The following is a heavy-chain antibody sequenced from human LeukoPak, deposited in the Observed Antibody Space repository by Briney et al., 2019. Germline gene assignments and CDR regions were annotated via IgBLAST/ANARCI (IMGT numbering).Heavy chain of an antibody. Sequence: GGSLRLSCAASGFTFSNSALSWVRQAPGKGLEWVSDISGSGGSTYYADSVKGRFTISRDNAKNTLYLQMSSLRAEDTAVYYCARDVGTWGQGTLVTVSS. J-gene: IGHJ5*02. CDR2: ISGSGGST. D-gene: IGHD7-27*01. CDR1: GFTFSNSA. V-gene: IGHV3-23*01. CDR3: ARDVGT.